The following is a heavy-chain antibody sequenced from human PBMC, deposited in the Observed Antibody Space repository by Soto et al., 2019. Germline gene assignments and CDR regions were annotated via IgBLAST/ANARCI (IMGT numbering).Heavy chain of an antibody. CDR1: GFAFSSYA. D-gene: IGHD4-17*01. J-gene: IGHJ4*02. CDR2: ISGSGGST. Sequence: SLRLSCAASGFAFSSYAMSWVRQATGKGLEWVSAISGSGGSTYYADSVKGRFTISRDNSKNTLYLQMNSLRAEDTAVYYCAKHDYGGNSVGYYFDYWGQGTLVTVSS. CDR3: AKHDYGGNSVGYYFDY. V-gene: IGHV3-23*01.